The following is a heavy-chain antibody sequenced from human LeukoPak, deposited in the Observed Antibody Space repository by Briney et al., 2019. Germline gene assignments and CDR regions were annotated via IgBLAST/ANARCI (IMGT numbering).Heavy chain of an antibody. Sequence: GGSLRLSCAASGFAFSDSWMTWIRQAPGKGLEWVAVISYDGSNKYYADSVKGRFTISRDNSKNTLYLQMNSLRAEDTAVYYCAKDHITMVRVNWFDPWGQGTLVTVSS. CDR2: ISYDGSNK. CDR3: AKDHITMVRVNWFDP. J-gene: IGHJ5*02. V-gene: IGHV3-30*18. D-gene: IGHD3-10*01. CDR1: GFAFSDSW.